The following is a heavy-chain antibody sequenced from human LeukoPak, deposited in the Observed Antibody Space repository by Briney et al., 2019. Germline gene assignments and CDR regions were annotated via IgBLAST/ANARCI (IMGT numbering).Heavy chain of an antibody. V-gene: IGHV3-7*01. Sequence: GGSLRLSCSASGFTFSNSWMSWVRQTPGKGLEWVATIKYDGSENYYVDSVRGRFAISRDNAKNSLFLQMNSLRAEDTAVYYCAREGGSGCNDYWGQGTLVTVSS. CDR3: AREGGSGCNDY. CDR1: GFTFSNSW. J-gene: IGHJ4*02. D-gene: IGHD6-19*01. CDR2: IKYDGSEN.